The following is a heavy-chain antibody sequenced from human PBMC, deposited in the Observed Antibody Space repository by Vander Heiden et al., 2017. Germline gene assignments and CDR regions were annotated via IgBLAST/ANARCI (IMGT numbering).Heavy chain of an antibody. D-gene: IGHD3-9*01. CDR1: GFTFSSYA. V-gene: IGHV3-23*01. J-gene: IGHJ4*02. CDR3: AKDDYDYDILTGGD. CDR2: ISGSGDST. Sequence: EVQLLESGGGLVQPGGSLRLSCAASGFTFSSYAMSWVRQAPGKGLEWVSAISGSGDSTYYADSVKGRFTISRDNSKNTLYLQMNSLRAEDTAVYYCAKDDYDYDILTGGDWGQGTLVTVSS.